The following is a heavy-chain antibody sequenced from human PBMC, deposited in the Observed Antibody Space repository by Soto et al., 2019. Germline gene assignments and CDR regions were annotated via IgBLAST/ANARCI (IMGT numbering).Heavy chain of an antibody. CDR3: ARPDYYYDSSGYYDY. Sequence: GESLKISCKGSGYSFTSYWISWVRQMPGKGLEWMGRIDPSDSYTNYSPSFQGHVTISADKSISTAYLQWSNLKASDTAMYYCARPDYYYDSSGYYDYWGQGTLVTVSS. CDR1: GYSFTSYW. CDR2: IDPSDSYT. V-gene: IGHV5-10-1*01. J-gene: IGHJ4*02. D-gene: IGHD3-22*01.